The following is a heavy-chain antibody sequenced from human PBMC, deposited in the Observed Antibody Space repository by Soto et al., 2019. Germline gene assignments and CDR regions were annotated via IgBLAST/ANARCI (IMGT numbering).Heavy chain of an antibody. CDR1: GKSITSSC. V-gene: IGHV5-51*03. D-gene: IGHD6-13*01. J-gene: IGHJ6*02. CDR2: IYPGDSDT. Sequence: GDALIRDWKGAGKSITSSCVCWGRQINGKGLELMGIIYPGDSDTRYSPSFQGQVTISADKSISTAYLQWSSLKASDTAMYYCARTAAAGKYYYGMDVWGQGTTVTVSS. CDR3: ARTAAAGKYYYGMDV.